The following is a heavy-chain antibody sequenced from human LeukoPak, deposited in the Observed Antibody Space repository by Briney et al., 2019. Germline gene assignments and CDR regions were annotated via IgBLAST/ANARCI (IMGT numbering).Heavy chain of an antibody. CDR2: IYYSGST. Sequence: SETLSLTCTVSGGSFSSYYWSWIRQPPGKGLEWVGYIYYSGSTNYNPSLQSRVTISVDTSKNHFSLRLSSVSAADTAVYYCARENSYSASSGYYYGSGYFDYWGQGTLVTVSS. CDR3: ARENSYSASSGYYYGSGYFDY. V-gene: IGHV4-59*01. J-gene: IGHJ4*02. D-gene: IGHD3-22*01. CDR1: GGSFSSYY.